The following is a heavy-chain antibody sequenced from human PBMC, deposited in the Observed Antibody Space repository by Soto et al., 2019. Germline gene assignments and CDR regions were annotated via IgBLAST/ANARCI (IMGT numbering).Heavy chain of an antibody. Sequence: GGSLRLSCAASGFTFSSYAMSWVRQAPGKGLEWVSAISGSGGSTYYADSVKGLFTISRDNSKNTLYLQMNSLRAEDPAVYYCAQGSGYGGNPDFDYWGQGTLVTVSS. CDR2: ISGSGGST. CDR1: GFTFSSYA. CDR3: AQGSGYGGNPDFDY. J-gene: IGHJ4*02. V-gene: IGHV3-23*01. D-gene: IGHD2-15*01.